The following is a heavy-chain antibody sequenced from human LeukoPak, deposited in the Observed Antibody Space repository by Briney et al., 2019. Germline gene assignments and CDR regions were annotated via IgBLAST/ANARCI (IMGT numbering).Heavy chain of an antibody. J-gene: IGHJ5*02. D-gene: IGHD2-15*01. CDR1: GFTFSSFT. Sequence: PGGSLRLSCAASGFTFSSFTMNWVRQAPGKGLEWVSSISSGSTYIYYADSVKGRFTISRDDAKTSLYLQMNSLRAEDTAVYYCATRPSSGGSWNLWGQGTLVTVSS. CDR3: ATRPSSGGSWNL. V-gene: IGHV3-21*01. CDR2: ISSGSTYI.